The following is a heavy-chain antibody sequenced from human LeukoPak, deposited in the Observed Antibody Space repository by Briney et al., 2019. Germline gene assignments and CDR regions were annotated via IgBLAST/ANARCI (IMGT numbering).Heavy chain of an antibody. V-gene: IGHV4-59*08. CDR3: VRHSGDGSSDY. J-gene: IGHJ4*02. D-gene: IGHD5-24*01. Sequence: SETLSLTCTVSGGSISSYYWSWIRQPAGKGLEWIGYISYRGSTNYNPSLKSRVTISVDTSKNQFSLKPNSVTAADTAVYYCVRHSGDGSSDYWGQGTLVTVSS. CDR2: ISYRGST. CDR1: GGSISSYY.